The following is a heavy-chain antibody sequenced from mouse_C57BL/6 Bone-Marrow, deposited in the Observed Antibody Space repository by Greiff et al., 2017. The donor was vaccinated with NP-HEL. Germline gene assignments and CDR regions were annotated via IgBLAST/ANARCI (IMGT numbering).Heavy chain of an antibody. J-gene: IGHJ1*03. Sequence: VQLQESGAELARPGASVKLSCKASGYTFTSYGISWVKQRTGQGLKWIGEIYPRSGNTYYNEKFKGKATLTADKSSSTAYMELRSLTSEDSAVYFCGYYYGSSYWYFDVWGTGTTVTVSS. V-gene: IGHV1-81*01. CDR1: GYTFTSYG. D-gene: IGHD1-1*01. CDR3: GYYYGSSYWYFDV. CDR2: IYPRSGNT.